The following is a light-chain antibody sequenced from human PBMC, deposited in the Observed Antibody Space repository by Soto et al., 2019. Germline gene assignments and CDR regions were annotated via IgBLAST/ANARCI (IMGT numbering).Light chain of an antibody. CDR3: QNYNSYSRT. V-gene: IGKV1-5*03. J-gene: IGKJ1*01. Sequence: DIQMTQSPSTLSGSVGDRVTITCRASQTISSWLAWYQQKPGKAPKLLIYKASTLKSGVPSRFSGSGSGTEFTLTISSLQPDDFATYYCQNYNSYSRTFGQGTKVDI. CDR1: QTISSW. CDR2: KAS.